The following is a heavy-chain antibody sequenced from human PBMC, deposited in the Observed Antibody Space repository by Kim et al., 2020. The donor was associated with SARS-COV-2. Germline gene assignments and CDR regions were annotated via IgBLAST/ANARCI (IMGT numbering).Heavy chain of an antibody. V-gene: IGHV3-21*01. D-gene: IGHD3-22*01. CDR1: GFTFSSYS. CDR3: ARDLLEIGQFGYHSKTRLDY. Sequence: GGSLRLSCAASGFTFSSYSMNWVRQAPGKGLEWVSSISSSSSYIYYADSVKGRFTISRDNAKNSLYLQMNSLRAEDTAVYYCARDLLEIGQFGYHSKTRLDYWGQGTLVTVTS. CDR2: ISSSSSYI. J-gene: IGHJ4*02.